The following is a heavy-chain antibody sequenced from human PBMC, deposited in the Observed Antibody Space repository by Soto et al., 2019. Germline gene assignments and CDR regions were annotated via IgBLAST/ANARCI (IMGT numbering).Heavy chain of an antibody. CDR2: INHSGST. D-gene: IGHD6-13*01. CDR1: GGSFSGYY. Sequence: SETLSLTCAVYGGSFSGYYWSWIRQPPGKGLEWIGEINHSGSTNYNPSLKSRVTISVDTSKNQFSLKLSSVTAADTAVYYCARRHSRHNWFDPWGQGTLVTVSS. V-gene: IGHV4-34*01. CDR3: ARRHSRHNWFDP. J-gene: IGHJ5*02.